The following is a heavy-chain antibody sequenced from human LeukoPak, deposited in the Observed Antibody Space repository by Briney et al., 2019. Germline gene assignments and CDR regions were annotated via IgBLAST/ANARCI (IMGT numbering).Heavy chain of an antibody. CDR1: GFTFDDSA. Sequence: GGSPRLSCAASGFTFDDSAMHWVRQAPGKGLEWVSGISWSSGSIGYADSVKGRFTISRDNSKNTLYLQMNSLRAEDTAVYYCAKDLRFGYGMDVWGQGTTVTVSS. J-gene: IGHJ6*02. V-gene: IGHV3-9*01. D-gene: IGHD3-10*01. CDR2: ISWSSGSI. CDR3: AKDLRFGYGMDV.